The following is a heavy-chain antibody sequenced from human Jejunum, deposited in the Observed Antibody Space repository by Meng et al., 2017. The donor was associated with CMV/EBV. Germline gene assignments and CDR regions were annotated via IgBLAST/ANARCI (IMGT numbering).Heavy chain of an antibody. CDR1: GGSISSYY. V-gene: IGHV4-4*07. D-gene: IGHD3-10*01. J-gene: IGHJ5*02. CDR3: ARASYGSGSPLGESWFDP. Sequence: QRQGSVPGLVKLPETFSLTCTVSGGSISSYYWSWIRQPAGKQLEWIGRIYISGSTSDNPSLKSRVTMSVDTSKNQLSLKLSSVTAADTAVYYCARASYGSGSPLGESWFDPWGQGTRVTGYS. CDR2: IYISGST.